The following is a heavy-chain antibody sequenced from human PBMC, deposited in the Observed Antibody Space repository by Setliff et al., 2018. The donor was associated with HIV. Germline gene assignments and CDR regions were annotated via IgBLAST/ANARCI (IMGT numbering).Heavy chain of an antibody. Sequence: SETLSLTCSVSGDSISRYYWSWIRQSPARGLEWIGYVYHSGTTNFNPSLRSRVTMSLDTSRSQLSLNLRPVTAADTGVYYCARVALLNDHILTAPEYVDIWGQGTQVTVSS. J-gene: IGHJ4*02. V-gene: IGHV4-59*03. CDR1: GDSISRYY. D-gene: IGHD2-15*01. CDR3: ARVALLNDHILTAPEYVDI. CDR2: VYHSGTT.